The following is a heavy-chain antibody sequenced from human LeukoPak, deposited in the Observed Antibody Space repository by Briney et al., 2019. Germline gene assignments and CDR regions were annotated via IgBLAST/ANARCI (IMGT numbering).Heavy chain of an antibody. Sequence: PGGSLRLSCAASGFTFSNAWMSWVRQAPGKGLEWVGRIKSKTDGGTTDYAAPVKGRFTISRDDSKNTLYLQMNSLKTEDTAVYYCTGEYCSGGSCYSLVLSDYWGQGTLVTVSS. CDR1: GFTFSNAW. D-gene: IGHD2-15*01. CDR2: IKSKTDGGTT. V-gene: IGHV3-15*01. CDR3: TGEYCSGGSCYSLVLSDY. J-gene: IGHJ4*02.